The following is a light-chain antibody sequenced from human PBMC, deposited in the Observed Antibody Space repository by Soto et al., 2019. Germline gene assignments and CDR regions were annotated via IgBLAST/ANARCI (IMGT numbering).Light chain of an antibody. Sequence: DIPMTQFPFTLSASVGEKVTITCRASQSISSWLAWYQQKPGKAPKLLIYKASSLESGVPSRFSGSGSGTEFTLTISSLQPDDFATYYCQQYNSYPQFGQGTKV. CDR2: KAS. J-gene: IGKJ1*01. CDR3: QQYNSYPQ. CDR1: QSISSW. V-gene: IGKV1-5*03.